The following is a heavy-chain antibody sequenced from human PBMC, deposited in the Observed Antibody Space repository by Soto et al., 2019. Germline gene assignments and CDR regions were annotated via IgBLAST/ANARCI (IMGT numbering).Heavy chain of an antibody. D-gene: IGHD6-13*01. Sequence: QVHLVESGGGVVRPGKSLTRSCTGSGFTFMTFAMHWVRQAPGKGLEWVALISHDGTKKYSSDSVKGRFTVSRDNSNNTLYLQMNSLRIEDSALYYCAVLRLSIWPGIAMDAWGQGTTVTVSS. V-gene: IGHV3-30-3*01. CDR2: ISHDGTKK. CDR3: AVLRLSIWPGIAMDA. CDR1: GFTFMTFA. J-gene: IGHJ6*02.